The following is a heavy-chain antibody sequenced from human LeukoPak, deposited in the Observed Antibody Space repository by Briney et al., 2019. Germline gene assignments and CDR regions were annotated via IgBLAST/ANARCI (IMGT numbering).Heavy chain of an antibody. CDR3: ASRYFDY. CDR1: GGSFRGYY. V-gene: IGHV4-34*01. CDR2: INHSGST. J-gene: IGHJ4*02. Sequence: SETLSLTCAVYGGSFRGYYWSWIRHPPGKGLEWIGEINHSGSTNYNPSLKSRVTISVDTSKNQFSLQLSSVTAADTAVYYCASRYFDYWGQGTLATVSS.